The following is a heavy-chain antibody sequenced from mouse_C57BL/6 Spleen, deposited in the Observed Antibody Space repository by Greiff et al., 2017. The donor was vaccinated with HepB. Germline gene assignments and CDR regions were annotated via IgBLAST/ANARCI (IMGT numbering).Heavy chain of an antibody. J-gene: IGHJ1*03. Sequence: DVQLQESGTVLARPGASVKMSCKTSGYTFTSYWMHWVKQRPGQGLEWIGAIYPGNSDTSYNQKFKGKAKLTAVTSASTAYMELSSLTNEDSAVYYCTRSRSNYDGGNLYWYFDVWGTGTTVTVSS. CDR2: IYPGNSDT. CDR3: TRSRSNYDGGNLYWYFDV. D-gene: IGHD2-4*01. V-gene: IGHV1-5*01. CDR1: GYTFTSYW.